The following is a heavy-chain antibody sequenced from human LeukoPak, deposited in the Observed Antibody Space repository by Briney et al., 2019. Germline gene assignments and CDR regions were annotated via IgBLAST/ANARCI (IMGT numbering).Heavy chain of an antibody. D-gene: IGHD3-10*01. CDR1: GGSISNSNW. J-gene: IGHJ4*02. V-gene: IGHV4-4*02. Sequence: PSETLSLTCAVSGGSISNSNWLRWVRQPPGKGLEWIGEIYHSGLTNYNPSLKSRITISVDKSKNQISLNLNSVTAADTAVYYCARGVGLTYYRGEGLRGYFDYWGQGTLVTVSS. CDR2: IYHSGLT. CDR3: ARGVGLTYYRGEGLRGYFDY.